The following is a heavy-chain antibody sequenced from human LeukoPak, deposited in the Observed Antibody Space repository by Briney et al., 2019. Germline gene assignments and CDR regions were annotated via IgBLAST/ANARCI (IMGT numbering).Heavy chain of an antibody. CDR2: INQSGET. CDR1: GGSFSGYY. CDR3: ARGARGDTPYNWFDP. V-gene: IGHV4-34*01. Sequence: AEALSLTCAVHGGSFSGYYWSWIRQPPGKGLEWIGEINQSGETNYNPSLMSRVTILEDTSKNQFSLMLTSVTAADTAVYYCARGARGDTPYNWFDPWGQGTLVTVSS. D-gene: IGHD2-21*02. J-gene: IGHJ5*02.